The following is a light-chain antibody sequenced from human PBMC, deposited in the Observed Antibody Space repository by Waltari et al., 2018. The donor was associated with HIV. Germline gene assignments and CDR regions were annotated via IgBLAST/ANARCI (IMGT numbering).Light chain of an antibody. CDR1: SSNIDNNN. CDR2: KNF. Sequence: QSFLTQPPSASGTPGQTVTISCSGRSSNIDNNNVSWYQQLPGMTPKLLIYKNFLRPSGVPDRFAASKSGTSASLTISGLRSADEADYYCVGWDSSLSAYVFGAGTKVAVL. J-gene: IGLJ1*01. V-gene: IGLV1-47*01. CDR3: VGWDSSLSAYV.